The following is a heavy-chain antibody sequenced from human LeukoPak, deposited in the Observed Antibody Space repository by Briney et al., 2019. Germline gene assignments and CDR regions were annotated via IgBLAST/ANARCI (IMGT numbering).Heavy chain of an antibody. Sequence: GGSLRLSWAAAGFTFSSYGMHWVRQAPGKGLGWVAFIRYDGSNKYYADSVKGRFTISRDNSKNTLYLQMNSLRAEDTAVYYCAKDVTMVRGVMDDYWGQETLVTVSS. D-gene: IGHD3-10*01. V-gene: IGHV3-30*02. CDR2: IRYDGSNK. CDR3: AKDVTMVRGVMDDY. J-gene: IGHJ4*02. CDR1: GFTFSSYG.